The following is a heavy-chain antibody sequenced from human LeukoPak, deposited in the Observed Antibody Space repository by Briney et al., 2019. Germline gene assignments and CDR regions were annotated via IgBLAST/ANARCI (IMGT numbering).Heavy chain of an antibody. J-gene: IGHJ6*03. Sequence: SVKVSCKASGGTFSGYAIGWVRQAPGQGLEWMGGIIPIFGTANYAQKFQGRVTITTDESTSTAYMELSSLRSEDTAVYYCARSTGSYYYYYMDVWGKGTTVTVSS. CDR3: ARSTGSYYYYYMDV. V-gene: IGHV1-69*05. CDR2: IIPIFGTA. CDR1: GGTFSGYA.